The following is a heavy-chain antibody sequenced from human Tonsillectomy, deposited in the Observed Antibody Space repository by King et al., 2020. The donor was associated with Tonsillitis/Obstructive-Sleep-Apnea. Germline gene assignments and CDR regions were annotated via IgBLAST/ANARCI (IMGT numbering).Heavy chain of an antibody. CDR3: TSGIVVVPAPSYYYYYGVDV. CDR1: GFTFGDDA. CDR2: IRSKAYGGTT. J-gene: IGHJ6*02. D-gene: IGHD2-2*01. V-gene: IGHV3-49*04. Sequence: DVQLVESGGGLVQPGRSLRLSCTASGFTFGDDAVSWVRQAPGKGLEWVGFIRSKAYGGTTEYAASVKGRFIISRDDSKSIAYLQMNSLKTEDTAVYYCTSGIVVVPAPSYYYYYGVDVWGQGTTVTVSS.